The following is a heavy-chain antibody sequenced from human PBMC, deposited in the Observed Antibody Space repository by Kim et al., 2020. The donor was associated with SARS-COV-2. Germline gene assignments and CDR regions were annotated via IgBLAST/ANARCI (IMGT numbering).Heavy chain of an antibody. CDR2: ISAYNGNT. CDR3: ARDGRYCSGGSCYPNYGMDV. V-gene: IGHV1-18*01. Sequence: ASVKVSCKASGYTFTSYGISWVRQAPGQGLEWMGWISAYNGNTNYAQKLQGRVTMTTDTSTSTAYMELRSLRSEDTAVYYCARDGRYCSGGSCYPNYGMDVWGQGTTVTVSS. CDR1: GYTFTSYG. D-gene: IGHD2-15*01. J-gene: IGHJ6*02.